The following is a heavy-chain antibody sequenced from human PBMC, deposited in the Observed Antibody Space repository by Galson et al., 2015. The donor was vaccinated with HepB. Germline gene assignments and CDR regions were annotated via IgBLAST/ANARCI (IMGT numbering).Heavy chain of an antibody. Sequence: SVKVSCKASGYTFTGYYMHWVRQAPGQGLEWMGWINAGNGNTKYSQKFQGRVTITRDTSASTAYMELSSLRSEDTAVYYCARDVGYGDFDYWGQGTLVTVSS. CDR1: GYTFTGYY. CDR2: INAGNGNT. J-gene: IGHJ4*02. D-gene: IGHD4-17*01. CDR3: ARDVGYGDFDY. V-gene: IGHV1-3*01.